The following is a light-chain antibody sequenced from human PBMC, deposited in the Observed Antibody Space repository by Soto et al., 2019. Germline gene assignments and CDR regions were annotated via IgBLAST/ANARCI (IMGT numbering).Light chain of an antibody. CDR3: SSYAGSNNYV. CDR1: SGDVGGYNY. V-gene: IGLV2-8*01. Sequence: QSVLTQPPPASGSPGQSVTISCTGTSGDVGGYNYVSWYQQHPGKAPKLMIFEVSERPSGVPDRFSASKSGNTASLTVSGLQAEDEADYYCSSYAGSNNYVFGTGTKVTV. CDR2: EVS. J-gene: IGLJ1*01.